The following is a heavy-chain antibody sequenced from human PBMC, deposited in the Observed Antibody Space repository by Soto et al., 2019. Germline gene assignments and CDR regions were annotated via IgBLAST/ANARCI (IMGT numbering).Heavy chain of an antibody. Sequence: QVHMQESGPGLVKPSQTLSLTCTGSGTSVSSGGYYCNWIRQHPGKGLEWIRHIFRSGTTNYNPSFNSPVLMSVDTSKMQFSRILSSVTAADTALYTCARGGLCRSGAFDYWGQGSLVTVSS. V-gene: IGHV4-31*01. CDR1: GTSVSSGGYY. CDR3: ARGGLCRSGAFDY. J-gene: IGHJ4*02. D-gene: IGHD3-16*01. CDR2: IFRSGTT.